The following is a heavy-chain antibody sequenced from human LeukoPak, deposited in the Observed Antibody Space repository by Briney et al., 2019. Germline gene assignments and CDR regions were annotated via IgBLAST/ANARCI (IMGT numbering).Heavy chain of an antibody. CDR1: GFTFSRYW. CDR3: ASEEGGLDV. V-gene: IGHV3-74*01. J-gene: IGHJ6*02. CDR2: IKTDGTYT. Sequence: PGGSLRLSCAASGFTFSRYWMHWARQAPGKGLVWVSRIKTDGTYTSYAYSVKGRFTISRDNAKSTLYLQMNALRGEDTAVYYCASEEGGLDVWGQGTTVTVSS.